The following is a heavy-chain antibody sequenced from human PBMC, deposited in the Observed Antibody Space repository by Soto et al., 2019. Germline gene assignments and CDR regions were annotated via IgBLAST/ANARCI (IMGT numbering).Heavy chain of an antibody. CDR3: AHSLIGYYYDSSGSNWFDP. J-gene: IGHJ5*02. CDR1: GFSLSTSGVG. D-gene: IGHD3-22*01. Sequence: SGPTLVNPTQTLTLTCTFSGFSLSTSGVGVGWIRQPPGKALEWLALIYWDDDKRYSPSLKSRLTITKDTSKNQVVRTMTNMDPVDTATYYCAHSLIGYYYDSSGSNWFDPWGQGTLVTVSS. CDR2: IYWDDDK. V-gene: IGHV2-5*02.